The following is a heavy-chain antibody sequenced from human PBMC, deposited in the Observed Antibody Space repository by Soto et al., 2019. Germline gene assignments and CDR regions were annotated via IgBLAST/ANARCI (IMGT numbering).Heavy chain of an antibody. CDR1: GLTFSRYS. CDR3: ARRVEYCTTNSCYEWTYGMDV. D-gene: IGHD2-2*01. V-gene: IGHV3-21*01. CDR2: ISSSSNYI. Sequence: GGSLRLSCAASGLTFSRYSMNWVRQAPGKGLEWVSYISSSSNYIYYADSVKGRFTISRDNAKNSLYLQMNSLRAEGTAVYYCARRVEYCTTNSCYEWTYGMDVWGQGTTVTVSS. J-gene: IGHJ6*02.